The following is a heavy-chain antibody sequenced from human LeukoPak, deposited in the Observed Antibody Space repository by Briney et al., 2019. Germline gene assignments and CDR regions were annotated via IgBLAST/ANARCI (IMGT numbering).Heavy chain of an antibody. Sequence: SETLSLTCTVSGGSISSYYWSWIRQPPGKGLECIGYIYYSGSTNYNPSLKSRVTISVDTSKNQFSLKLSSVTAADTAVYYCASLRDTMVRGVFDYWGQGTLVTVSS. D-gene: IGHD3-10*01. CDR3: ASLRDTMVRGVFDY. J-gene: IGHJ4*02. CDR2: IYYSGST. CDR1: GGSISSYY. V-gene: IGHV4-59*01.